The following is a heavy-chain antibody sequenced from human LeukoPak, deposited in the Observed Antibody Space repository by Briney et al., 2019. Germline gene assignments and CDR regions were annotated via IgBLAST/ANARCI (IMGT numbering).Heavy chain of an antibody. D-gene: IGHD3-9*01. Sequence: SETLSLTCTVSGGSISSYYWSWIRQPPGKGLERIGEINHSGSTNYNPSLKSRVTISVDTSKNQFSLKLSSVTAADTAVYYCATQLRYTYYYYGMDVWGQGTTVTVSS. CDR3: ATQLRYTYYYYGMDV. J-gene: IGHJ6*02. CDR2: INHSGST. V-gene: IGHV4-34*01. CDR1: GGSISSYY.